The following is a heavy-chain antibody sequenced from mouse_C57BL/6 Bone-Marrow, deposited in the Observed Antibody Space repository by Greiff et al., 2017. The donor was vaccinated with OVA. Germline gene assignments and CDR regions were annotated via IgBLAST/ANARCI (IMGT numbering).Heavy chain of an antibody. V-gene: IGHV1-50*01. CDR2: IDPSDSYT. CDR3: ALVCHWFAY. CDR1: GYTFTSYW. J-gene: IGHJ3*01. D-gene: IGHD2-10*02. Sequence: QVQLQQPGAELVKPGASVKLSCKASGYTFTSYWMQWVKQRPGQGLEWIGEIDPSDSYTNYNQKFKGKATLTVDTSSSTAYMQLSSLTSEDSAVYYCALVCHWFAYWGQGTLVTVSA.